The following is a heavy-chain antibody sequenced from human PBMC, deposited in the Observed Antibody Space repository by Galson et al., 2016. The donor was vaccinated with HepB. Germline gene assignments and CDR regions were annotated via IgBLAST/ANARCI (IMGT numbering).Heavy chain of an antibody. CDR3: VQGSTAPAV. CDR1: GFTFNNYG. CDR2: ISRSGDST. J-gene: IGHJ6*04. Sequence: SLRLSCAASGFTFNNYGMTWVRQAPGKGLEVVSSISRSGDSTDYADSVKGRFTISRDNSKNTLSLQMNSLRVEGTAVYYCVQGSTAPAVWGKGATVIVSS. V-gene: IGHV3-23*01. D-gene: IGHD1-26*01.